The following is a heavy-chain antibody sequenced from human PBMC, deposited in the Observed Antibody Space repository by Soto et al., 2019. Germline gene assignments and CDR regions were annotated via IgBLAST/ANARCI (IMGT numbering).Heavy chain of an antibody. Sequence: PGGSLRLSCAASGFTFSSYAMSWVRQAPGKGLEWVSAISGSGGSTYYADSVKGRFTISRDNSKNTLYLQMNSLRAEDTAVYYCAKGGWGQQLTPGFDPWGQGTLVTVSS. D-gene: IGHD6-13*01. CDR2: ISGSGGST. J-gene: IGHJ5*02. V-gene: IGHV3-23*01. CDR3: AKGGWGQQLTPGFDP. CDR1: GFTFSSYA.